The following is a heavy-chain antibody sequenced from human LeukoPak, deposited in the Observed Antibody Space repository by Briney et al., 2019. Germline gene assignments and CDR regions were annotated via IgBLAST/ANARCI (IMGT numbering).Heavy chain of an antibody. J-gene: IGHJ4*02. V-gene: IGHV1-8*01. D-gene: IGHD3-3*01. Sequence: ASVKVSCKASGYTFTSYAINWVRQATGQGLEWMGWMTPNIGNTGYAQKFQGRVNMTRNTSISTAYMELSSLRSEDTAVYYCARGLPLYDFWSGYYIAKPFDYWGQGTLVTVSS. CDR2: MTPNIGNT. CDR1: GYTFTSYA. CDR3: ARGLPLYDFWSGYYIAKPFDY.